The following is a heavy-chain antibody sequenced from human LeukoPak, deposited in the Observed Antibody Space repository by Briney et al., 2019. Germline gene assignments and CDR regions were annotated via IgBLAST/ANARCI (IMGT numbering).Heavy chain of an antibody. CDR2: ISGSGGST. D-gene: IGHD3-22*01. Sequence: GGSLRLSCAASGFTFSSYAMSWVRQAPGKGLEWVSAISGSGGSTYYADSVKGRFTISRDNSKNTLYLQVNSLRAEDTAVYYCAKDGNYYDSSGYYRYYFDYWGQGTLVTVSS. V-gene: IGHV3-23*01. J-gene: IGHJ4*02. CDR1: GFTFSSYA. CDR3: AKDGNYYDSSGYYRYYFDY.